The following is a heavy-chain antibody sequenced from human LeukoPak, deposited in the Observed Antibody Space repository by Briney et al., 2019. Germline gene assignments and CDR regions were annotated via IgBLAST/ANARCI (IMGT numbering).Heavy chain of an antibody. J-gene: IGHJ4*02. CDR3: AKEPEYSYGSLSDY. D-gene: IGHD5-18*01. V-gene: IGHV3-23*01. CDR1: GFTFSSYA. CDR2: ISGSGGST. Sequence: GGSLRLSCAASGFTFSSYAMSWVRQAPGKGLEWVSAISGSGGSTYYADSVKGRFTIFRDNSKNTLYLQMNSLRAEDTAVYYCAKEPEYSYGSLSDYWGQGTLVTVSS.